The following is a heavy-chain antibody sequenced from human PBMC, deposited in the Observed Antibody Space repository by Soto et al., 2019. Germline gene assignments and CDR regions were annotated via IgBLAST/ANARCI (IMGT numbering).Heavy chain of an antibody. V-gene: IGHV3-23*01. CDR3: AKDRRYSYGPGLDY. CDR1: GFTFRSYA. Sequence: EVQLLESGGGLVQPGGSLRVSCAASGFTFRSYAMSWVRQAPGKGLEWVSAISGSGGTTYYADSVKGRFTISRDNSKNTLYLQMRGLRADDTAVYYCAKDRRYSYGPGLDYWGQGTLVTVSS. J-gene: IGHJ4*02. D-gene: IGHD5-12*01. CDR2: ISGSGGTT.